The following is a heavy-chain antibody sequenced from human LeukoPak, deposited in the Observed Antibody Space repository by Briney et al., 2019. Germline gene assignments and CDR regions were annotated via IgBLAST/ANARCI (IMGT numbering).Heavy chain of an antibody. CDR1: GYSISSGYY. D-gene: IGHD5-24*01. CDR3: ARTIDGYNPDFDY. J-gene: IGHJ4*02. CDR2: IYHSGST. V-gene: IGHV4-38-2*01. Sequence: SETLSLTCAVSGYSISSGYYWGWIRQPPGKGLEWIGSIYHSGSTYYNPSLKSRVTISVDTPKNQFSLKLSSVTAADTAVYYCARTIDGYNPDFDYWGQGTLVTVSS.